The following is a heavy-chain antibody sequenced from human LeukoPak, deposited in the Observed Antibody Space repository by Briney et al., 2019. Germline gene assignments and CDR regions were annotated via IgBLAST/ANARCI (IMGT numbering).Heavy chain of an antibody. Sequence: SETLSLTCTVSGGSISSYCWSWIRQPPGKGLEWIGYIYYSGSTNYNPSLKSRVTISVDTSKIQFSLILSSVTAADTAVYYCARGGYGSGSYGGYYYYMDVWGKGTTVTVSS. CDR1: GGSISSYC. V-gene: IGHV4-59*01. D-gene: IGHD3-10*01. J-gene: IGHJ6*03. CDR3: ARGGYGSGSYGGYYYYMDV. CDR2: IYYSGST.